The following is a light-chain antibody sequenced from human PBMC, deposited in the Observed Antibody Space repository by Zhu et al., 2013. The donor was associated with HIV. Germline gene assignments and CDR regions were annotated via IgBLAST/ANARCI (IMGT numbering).Light chain of an antibody. CDR2: GKN. Sequence: SSELTQDPAVSVALGQTVRITCQGDSLRTYYASWYQQKPGQAPVLVIYGKNIRPSGIPDRFSGSRSGNTASLTITGAQAEDGADYYCTSRDSSADPLNVFGTGTRVTVL. CDR3: TSRDSSADPLNV. V-gene: IGLV3-19*01. CDR1: SLRTYY. J-gene: IGLJ1*01.